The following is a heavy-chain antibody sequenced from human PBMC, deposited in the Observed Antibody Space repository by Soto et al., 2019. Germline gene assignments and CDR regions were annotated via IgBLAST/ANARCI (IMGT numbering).Heavy chain of an antibody. CDR3: ARDGHCISTSYRNYYYYYGMDV. D-gene: IGHD2-2*03. CDR1: GFTFSSYA. CDR2: ISYDGSNK. J-gene: IGHJ6*02. V-gene: IGHV3-30-3*01. Sequence: QVQLVESGGGVVQPGRSLRLSCAASGFTFSSYAMHWVRQAPGKGLEWVAVISYDGSNKYYADSVKGRFTISRDNSKNTLYLQMNSLRAEDTAVYYCARDGHCISTSYRNYYYYYGMDVWGQGTTVTVSS.